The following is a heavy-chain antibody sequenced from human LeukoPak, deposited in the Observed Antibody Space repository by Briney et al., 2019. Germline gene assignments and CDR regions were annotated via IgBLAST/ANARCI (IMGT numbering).Heavy chain of an antibody. Sequence: SETLALTCTVSGGSISSYYWSWIRQPPGKGLEWIGYIYYSGSTNYNPSLKSRVTISVDTSKNQFSLKLSSVTAADTAVYYCARSLVGATVWFDPWGQGTLVTVSS. CDR1: GGSISSYY. CDR3: ARSLVGATVWFDP. CDR2: IYYSGST. V-gene: IGHV4-59*08. D-gene: IGHD1-26*01. J-gene: IGHJ5*02.